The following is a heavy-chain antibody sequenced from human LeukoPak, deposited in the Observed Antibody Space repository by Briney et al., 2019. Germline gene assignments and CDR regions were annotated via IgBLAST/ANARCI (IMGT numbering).Heavy chain of an antibody. CDR3: ARGCTMVRGVIPRDY. D-gene: IGHD3-10*01. CDR2: INHSGST. V-gene: IGHV4-34*01. J-gene: IGHJ4*02. Sequence: SETLSLTCAVYGGSFSGYYWSWIRQPPGKGLEWIGEINHSGSTNYNPSLKSRVTISVDTSKNQFSLKLSSVTAADTAVYYCARGCTMVRGVIPRDYWGQGTLVTVSS. CDR1: GGSFSGYY.